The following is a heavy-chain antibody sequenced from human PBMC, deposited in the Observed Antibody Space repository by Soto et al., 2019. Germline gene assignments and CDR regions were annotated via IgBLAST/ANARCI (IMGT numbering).Heavy chain of an antibody. CDR1: GGSISSSSYY. Sequence: PSETLSLTCTVSGGSISSSSYYWGWIRQPPGKGLEWIGSIYYSGSTYYNPSLKSRVTISVDTSKNQLSLKLSSVTAADTAVYYCARPYTSYYYYGIDVWGQGTTFTVSS. D-gene: IGHD2-2*02. J-gene: IGHJ6*02. CDR2: IYYSGST. V-gene: IGHV4-39*01. CDR3: ARPYTSYYYYGIDV.